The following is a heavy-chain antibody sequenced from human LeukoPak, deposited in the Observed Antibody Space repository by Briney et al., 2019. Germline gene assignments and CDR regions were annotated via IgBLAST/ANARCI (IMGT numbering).Heavy chain of an antibody. CDR3: AKDGLFLTTELKFFYMDV. J-gene: IGHJ6*03. D-gene: IGHD4-11*01. CDR2: IYSGGST. Sequence: GGSLRLSCAASGFTVSSNYMSWVRQAPGKGLEWVSVIYSGGSTYYADSVKGRFTISRDNSKNTLYLQMNSLRAEDTAVYCCAKDGLFLTTELKFFYMDVWGKGTTVTVSS. V-gene: IGHV3-53*01. CDR1: GFTVSSNY.